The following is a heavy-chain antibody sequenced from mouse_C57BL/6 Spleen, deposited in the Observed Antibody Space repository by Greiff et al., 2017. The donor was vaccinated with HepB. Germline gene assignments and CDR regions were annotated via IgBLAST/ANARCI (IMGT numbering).Heavy chain of an antibody. CDR1: GYAFSSSW. CDR2: IYPGDGDT. D-gene: IGHD2-2*01. Sequence: VQLQQSGPELVKPGASVKISCKASGYAFSSSWMNWVKQRPGKGLEWIGRIYPGDGDTNYNGKFKGKATLTADKSSSTAYMQLSSLTSEDSAVYFCARRSGYVVLAMDYWGQGTSVTVSS. J-gene: IGHJ4*01. V-gene: IGHV1-82*01. CDR3: ARRSGYVVLAMDY.